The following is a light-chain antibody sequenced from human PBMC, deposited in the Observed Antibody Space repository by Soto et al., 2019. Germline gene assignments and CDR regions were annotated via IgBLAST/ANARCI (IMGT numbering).Light chain of an antibody. J-gene: IGLJ1*01. V-gene: IGLV2-14*01. CDR3: SSYASNTYV. CDR2: EVT. Sequence: QSALTQPASVSGSPGQSITITCTGTSSDVGADKYVSWYQQHPGKAPQLMIYEVTHRPSGVSNRFSGSKSGNTASLTISGLQAEDEGDYYCSSYASNTYVFGTGTKLTVL. CDR1: SSDVGADKY.